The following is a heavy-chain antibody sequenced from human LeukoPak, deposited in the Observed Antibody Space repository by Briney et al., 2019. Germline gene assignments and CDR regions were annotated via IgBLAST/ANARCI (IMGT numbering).Heavy chain of an antibody. V-gene: IGHV3-30-3*01. CDR2: ISYDGTNK. Sequence: GGCLRLSCAASGFTFCRYTMHWVRQAPGKGLEWVAVISYDGTNKFYADSVKGRFSIYRDDSKNTLYLQMNSLRDEDTAVYYCARDDRNGLDPWGQGTLVSVSS. D-gene: IGHD1-14*01. CDR3: ARDDRNGLDP. CDR1: GFTFCRYT. J-gene: IGHJ5*02.